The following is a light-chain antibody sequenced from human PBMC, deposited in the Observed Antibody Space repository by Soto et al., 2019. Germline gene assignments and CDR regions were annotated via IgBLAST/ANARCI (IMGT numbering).Light chain of an antibody. CDR1: HDISNY. Sequence: VQMTQSPSSLSASVGDRVTITCRASHDISNYVAWLQQKPGKAPKLLIYAVSTLQPGVPSRFSGGGSGVDFTLTISSLQPEDVATYYCQKHNTVPLTFGPGTKVDIK. V-gene: IGKV1-27*01. J-gene: IGKJ3*01. CDR2: AVS. CDR3: QKHNTVPLT.